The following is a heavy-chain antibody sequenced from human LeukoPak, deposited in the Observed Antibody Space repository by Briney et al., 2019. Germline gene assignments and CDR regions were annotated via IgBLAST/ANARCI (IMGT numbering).Heavy chain of an antibody. D-gene: IGHD6-19*01. CDR2: ISSSSSYI. CDR3: ARWYSSGWYSDY. V-gene: IGHV3-21*06. J-gene: IGHJ4*02. CDR1: GFTFSSYS. Sequence: GSLRLSCAASGFTFSSYSMNWVRQAPGKGLEWVSSISSSSSYIYYADSVKGRFTISRDNAKNTVYLQMNSLRAEDTAVYYCARWYSSGWYSDYWGQGTLVTVSS.